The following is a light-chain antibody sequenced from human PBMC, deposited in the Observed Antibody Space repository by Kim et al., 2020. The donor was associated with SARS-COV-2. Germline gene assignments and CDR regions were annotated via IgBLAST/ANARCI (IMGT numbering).Light chain of an antibody. CDR2: ETS. V-gene: IGKV3-11*01. J-gene: IGKJ4*01. CDR1: QRVDNS. Sequence: LSPGERATRPCRASQRVDNSLAWLQQKPGQAPRLLIFETSNRATGIPARFSGSGSGTAFTLTISSLEPEDFAVYYCQQRYNWPLTFGGGTKVDIK. CDR3: QQRYNWPLT.